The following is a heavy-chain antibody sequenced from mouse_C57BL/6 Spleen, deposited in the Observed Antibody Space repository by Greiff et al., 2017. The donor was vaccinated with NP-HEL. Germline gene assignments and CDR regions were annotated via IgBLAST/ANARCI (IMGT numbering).Heavy chain of an antibody. V-gene: IGHV14-4*01. Sequence: VQLKESGAELVRPGASVKLSCTASGFNIKDDYMHWVKQRPEQGLEWIGWIDPENGDTEYASKFQGKATITADTSSNTAYLQLSSLTSEDTAVYYCTKGLLPHYFDYWGQGTTLTVSS. J-gene: IGHJ2*01. CDR2: IDPENGDT. CDR1: GFNIKDDY. CDR3: TKGLLPHYFDY.